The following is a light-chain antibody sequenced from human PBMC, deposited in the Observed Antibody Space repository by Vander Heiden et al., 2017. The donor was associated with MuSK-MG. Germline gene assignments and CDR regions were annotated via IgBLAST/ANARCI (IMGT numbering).Light chain of an antibody. CDR3: QQRSNWPLT. CDR1: QSVSSY. V-gene: IGKV3-11*01. Sequence: IVLTQSPATLSLSPGERATLSCRASQSVSSYLAWYQQKPGQAPRLLIYDASNRATGIPARFSGSGSGTDFTLTISSLDPEDFAVYYCQQRSNWPLTFGGGTKVEIK. CDR2: DAS. J-gene: IGKJ4*01.